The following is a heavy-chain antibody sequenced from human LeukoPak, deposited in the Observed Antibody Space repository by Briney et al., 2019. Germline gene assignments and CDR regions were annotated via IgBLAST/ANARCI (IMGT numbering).Heavy chain of an antibody. V-gene: IGHV4-61*02. CDR1: GGSISSGSYY. J-gene: IGHJ5*02. Sequence: PSETLSLTCTVSGGSISSGSYYWSWIRQPAGKGLEWIGRIYTSGSTNYNPSLKSRVTISVDTSKNQFSLKLSSVTAADTAVYCCARDWIGRHDDFWSGYRNWFDPWGQGTLVTVSS. CDR3: ARDWIGRHDDFWSGYRNWFDP. CDR2: IYTSGST. D-gene: IGHD3-3*01.